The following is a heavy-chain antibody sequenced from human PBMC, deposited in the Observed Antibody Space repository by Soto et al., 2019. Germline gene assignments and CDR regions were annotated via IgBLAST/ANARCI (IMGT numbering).Heavy chain of an antibody. D-gene: IGHD2-2*01. Sequence: QVQLQESGPGLVKPSQTLSLTCTVSGGSITSSGYYWSWIRQHPGEGLEWIGFTSNSGSTSYNPSLKSRVTISVDTSSNPFSLNLNSVTAADPAVYYCARGGGSTKVDYWGQGTLVTVSP. V-gene: IGHV4-31*03. CDR3: ARGGGSTKVDY. CDR1: GGSITSSGYY. J-gene: IGHJ4*02. CDR2: TSNSGST.